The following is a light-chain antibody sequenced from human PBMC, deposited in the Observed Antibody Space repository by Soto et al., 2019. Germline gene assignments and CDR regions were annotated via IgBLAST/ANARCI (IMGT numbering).Light chain of an antibody. V-gene: IGLV5-45*02. J-gene: IGLJ2*01. CDR1: SGINVGTYR. CDR2: YKSDSDK. CDR3: MIWHSSAVV. Sequence: QPVLTQPSSLSASPGASASLTCTLRSGINVGTYRIYWYQQKPGSPPQYLLRYKSDSDKQQGSGVPSRFSGSKDASANAGILLISGLQSEDEADYYCMIWHSSAVVFSEGTKVTVL.